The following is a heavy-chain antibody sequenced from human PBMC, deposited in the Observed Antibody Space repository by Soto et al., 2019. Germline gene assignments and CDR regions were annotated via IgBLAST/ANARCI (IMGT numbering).Heavy chain of an antibody. J-gene: IGHJ5*02. Sequence: QVTLKESGPVLVKPTETLTLTCTVSGFSLSNARMGVSWIRQPPGKALEWLAHIFSNDEKSYSTSLKSRLTISKDTSKSQVVLTMTNMDPVDTATYYCARIQRRITIFGVVSRGNWFDPWGQGTLVTVSS. CDR3: ARIQRRITIFGVVSRGNWFDP. D-gene: IGHD3-3*01. CDR1: GFSLSNARMG. V-gene: IGHV2-26*01. CDR2: IFSNDEK.